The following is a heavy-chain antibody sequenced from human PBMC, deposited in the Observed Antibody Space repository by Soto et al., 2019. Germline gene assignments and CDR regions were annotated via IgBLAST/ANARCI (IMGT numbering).Heavy chain of an antibody. V-gene: IGHV4-61*01. D-gene: IGHD2-2*02. J-gene: IGHJ4*02. CDR1: GASVSSGSYY. Sequence: QVQLQESGPGLVKPSETLSLTCTVSGASVSSGSYYWNWIRQPPGRGLEWIGYIYYSGSTHYNPSLKSRVTISIDTSKNQFSLKLSSVSAADTAVYYCARAPVIPDYWGQGTLVTVSS. CDR2: IYYSGST. CDR3: ARAPVIPDY.